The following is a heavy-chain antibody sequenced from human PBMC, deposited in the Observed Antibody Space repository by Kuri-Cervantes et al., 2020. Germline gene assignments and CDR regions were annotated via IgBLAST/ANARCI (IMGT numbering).Heavy chain of an antibody. CDR1: GFTFSDHY. V-gene: IGHV3-72*01. Sequence: GESLKISCAASGFTFSDHYMDWVRQAPGKGLEWVGRIRKKVNSYTTEYAASVRGRFTISRDDSKNSLYLQMNSLRAEDTAVYYCARDEIQLVLYWGFYGMDVWGQGTTVTVSS. CDR3: ARDEIQLVLYWGFYGMDV. D-gene: IGHD6-13*01. J-gene: IGHJ6*02. CDR2: IRKKVNSYTT.